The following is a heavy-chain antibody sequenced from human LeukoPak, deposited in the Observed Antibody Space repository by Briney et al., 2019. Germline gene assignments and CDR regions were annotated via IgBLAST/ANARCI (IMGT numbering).Heavy chain of an antibody. D-gene: IGHD2-15*01. Sequence: SETLSLTCTVSGGSISSYYWSWIRQPPGKGLEWIGYIYYSGSTNYNPSLKSRVTISVDTSKNQFSLKLSSVTAADTAVYYCARSDLGYCSGGSCYLSYYYYYGMDVWGQGTTVTVSS. CDR2: IYYSGST. V-gene: IGHV4-59*08. J-gene: IGHJ6*02. CDR1: GGSISSYY. CDR3: ARSDLGYCSGGSCYLSYYYYYGMDV.